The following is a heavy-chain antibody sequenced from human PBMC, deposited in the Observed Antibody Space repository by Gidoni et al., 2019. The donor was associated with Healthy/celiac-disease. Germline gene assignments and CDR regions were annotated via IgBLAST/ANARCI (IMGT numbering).Heavy chain of an antibody. Sequence: EVQLLESGGGLVQPGGSLSLSCAASGFTFRSYAMSWVRQAPGKGLEWVAAISGSGGRTYYAESVKGRFNISRDNAKNKLYLQMNSLRAEDTAVYYWAKDQGYSSGSDAEDFQHWGQGTRVTVSS. CDR1: GFTFRSYA. CDR2: ISGSGGRT. CDR3: AKDQGYSSGSDAEDFQH. V-gene: IGHV3-23*01. J-gene: IGHJ1*01. D-gene: IGHD6-19*01.